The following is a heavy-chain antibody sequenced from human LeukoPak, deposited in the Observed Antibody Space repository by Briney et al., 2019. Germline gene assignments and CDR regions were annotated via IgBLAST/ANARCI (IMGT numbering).Heavy chain of an antibody. CDR3: ARPRSYYYDSSGYHR. CDR1: GFTFSDYY. D-gene: IGHD3-22*01. CDR2: ISSSGSTI. Sequence: GGSLRLSCAAPGFTFSDYYIGWIRQAPGKGLEWVSYISSSGSTIYYADSVKGGFTICRDNAKNSLYLQMNSLRAEDTAVYYCARPRSYYYDSSGYHRWGQGTLVTVAS. V-gene: IGHV3-11*04. J-gene: IGHJ5*02.